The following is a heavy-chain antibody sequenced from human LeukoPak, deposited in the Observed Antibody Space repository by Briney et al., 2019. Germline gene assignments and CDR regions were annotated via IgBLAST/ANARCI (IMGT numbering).Heavy chain of an antibody. J-gene: IGHJ5*02. CDR1: GGSISSGGYY. CDR2: IYYSGST. V-gene: IGHV4-31*03. Sequence: SETLSLTCPVSGGSISSGGYYWSWLRQHPGKGLEWIGYIYYSGSTYYNPSLKSRVTISVDKSKNKFSLKLSSVTAADTAVYYCARDLSEAWFDPWGQGTLVTVSS. CDR3: ARDLSEAWFDP.